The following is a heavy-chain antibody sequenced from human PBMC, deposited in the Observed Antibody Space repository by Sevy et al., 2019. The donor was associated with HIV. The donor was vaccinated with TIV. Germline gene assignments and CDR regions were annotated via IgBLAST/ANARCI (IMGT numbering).Heavy chain of an antibody. J-gene: IGHJ3*01. D-gene: IGHD1-1*01. Sequence: GGSLRLSCEGSGFTFSNYVMGWFRQAPGKGLEWVSGLSESGRTTYYADSVKGRFTISRDNSNNTLYLQMNSLKAEDTATYYCAKRGSMTSTTWAFDVWGQGTMVTVSS. CDR3: AKRGSMTSTTWAFDV. V-gene: IGHV3-23*01. CDR1: GFTFSNYV. CDR2: LSESGRTT.